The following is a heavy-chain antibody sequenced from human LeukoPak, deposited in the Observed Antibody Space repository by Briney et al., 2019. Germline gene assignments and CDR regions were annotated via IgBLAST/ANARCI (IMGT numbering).Heavy chain of an antibody. D-gene: IGHD2-15*01. CDR1: GFTFDDYA. Sequence: GGSLRLSCAASGFTFDDYAMHWVRQAPGKGLEWVSGISWNSGSIGCADSVKGRFTISRDNAKNSLYLQMNSLRAEDTALYYCAKGPMTTPYLGYFDYWGQGTLVTVSS. V-gene: IGHV3-9*01. CDR3: AKGPMTTPYLGYFDY. J-gene: IGHJ4*02. CDR2: ISWNSGSI.